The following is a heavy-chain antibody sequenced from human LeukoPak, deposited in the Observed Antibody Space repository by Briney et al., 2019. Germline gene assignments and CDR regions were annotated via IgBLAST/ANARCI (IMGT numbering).Heavy chain of an antibody. CDR1: RYTFTPSY. V-gene: IGHV1-46*01. J-gene: IGHJ4*02. Sequence: DPLRLSSKASRYTFTPSYIHSVRQAPGQQRKWMGIIDPSGGDTTAAQKFLGRITLTRDTSTSTVYMELSSLRSEDTAIYYCAKFAGGVPNHSADYWGQGTLVTVSS. CDR2: IDPSGGDT. CDR3: AKFAGGVPNHSADY. D-gene: IGHD1-14*01.